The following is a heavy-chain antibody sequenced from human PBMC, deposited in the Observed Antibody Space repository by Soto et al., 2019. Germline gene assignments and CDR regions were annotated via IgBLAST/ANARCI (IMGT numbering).Heavy chain of an antibody. CDR3: ARSFRGVIDY. CDR2: IYHSGST. CDR1: GGSISSGGYS. V-gene: IGHV4-30-2*01. D-gene: IGHD3-10*01. J-gene: IGHJ4*02. Sequence: SLTCAVSGGSISSGGYSWSWIRQPPGKGLEWIGYIYHSGSTYYNPSLKSRVTISVDRSKNQFSLKLSSVTAADTAVYYCARSFRGVIDYWGQGTLVTVSS.